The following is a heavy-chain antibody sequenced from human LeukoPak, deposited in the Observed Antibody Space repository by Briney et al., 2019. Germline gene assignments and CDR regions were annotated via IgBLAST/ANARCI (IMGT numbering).Heavy chain of an antibody. CDR2: IIPIFGTA. V-gene: IGHV1-69*13. D-gene: IGHD3-10*01. CDR3: ARWAMVRGVIVEGYFDY. CDR1: GGTFSSYA. Sequence: ASVKVSCKASGGTFSSYAISWVRQDPGQGLERMGGIIPIFGTANYAQKFQGRVTITAEESTSTAYMELSSLRSEDTAVYYCARWAMVRGVIVEGYFDYWGQGTLVTVSS. J-gene: IGHJ4*02.